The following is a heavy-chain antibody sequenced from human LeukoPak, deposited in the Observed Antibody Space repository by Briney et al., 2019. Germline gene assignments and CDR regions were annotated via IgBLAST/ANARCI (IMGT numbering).Heavy chain of an antibody. CDR2: IKRGGSEK. CDR3: ARGPNYGSRSDFFDF. V-gene: IGHV3-7*01. Sequence: GGSLRLSCAASGFSFSDYWMSWVRQVPGKGLEWVASIKRGGSEKFYVASVRGRFTVSRDDPQNSLFLQMNSLRVEDTALYYCARGPNYGSRSDFFDFWGQGTLVTVSS. CDR1: GFSFSDYW. D-gene: IGHD3-10*01. J-gene: IGHJ4*02.